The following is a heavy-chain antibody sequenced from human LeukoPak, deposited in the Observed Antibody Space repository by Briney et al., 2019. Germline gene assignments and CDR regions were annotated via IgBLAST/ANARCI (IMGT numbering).Heavy chain of an antibody. J-gene: IGHJ5*02. D-gene: IGHD2-2*01. CDR1: GYSFTSYS. CDR3: ARGLRDCRSTSCYGVNWFDP. V-gene: IGHV5-51*02. CDR2: IYPVDSDT. Sequence: GEPLEISFKASGYSFTSYSSGGVRQMPGKGWEWIGIIYPVDSDTTYSPSFQGQPTISADKSISTAYLQWSSLKASHTAMYYCARGLRDCRSTSCYGVNWFDPWGQGTLVTVSS.